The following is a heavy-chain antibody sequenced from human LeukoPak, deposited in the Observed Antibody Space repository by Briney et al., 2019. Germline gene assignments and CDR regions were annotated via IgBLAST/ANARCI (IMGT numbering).Heavy chain of an antibody. CDR2: ISSSSSYI. Sequence: GGSLRLSCAASGFTFSSCSMNWVRQAPGKGLECVSSISSSSSYIYYADSVKGRFTISRDNAKNSLYLQMNSLRAEDTAVYYCARDYYGSGSLFDYWGQGTLVTVSS. CDR1: GFTFSSCS. V-gene: IGHV3-21*01. CDR3: ARDYYGSGSLFDY. J-gene: IGHJ4*02. D-gene: IGHD3-10*01.